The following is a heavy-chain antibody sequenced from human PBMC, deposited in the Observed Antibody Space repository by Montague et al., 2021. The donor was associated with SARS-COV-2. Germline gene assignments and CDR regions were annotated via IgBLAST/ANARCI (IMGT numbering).Heavy chain of an antibody. D-gene: IGHD3-22*01. Sequence: SETLSLTCTVSGGSTNNYYWSWIRQPSGKGLEWIGCIHASGISTXNPSLGTRVTMSVGTSKNQFSLKLNSVTAADTAVYYCARGRFYYDSGELGSWGQGTLVTVSS. CDR2: IHASGIS. J-gene: IGHJ5*02. CDR3: ARGRFYYDSGELGS. CDR1: GGSTNNYY. V-gene: IGHV4-4*07.